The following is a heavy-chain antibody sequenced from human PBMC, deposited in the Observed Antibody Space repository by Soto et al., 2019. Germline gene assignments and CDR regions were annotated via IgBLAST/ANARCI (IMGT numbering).Heavy chain of an antibody. CDR3: AKDRTRRVEMATIVPGGIFDY. CDR1: GFTFSSYA. V-gene: IGHV3-23*01. D-gene: IGHD5-12*01. CDR2: ISGSGGST. Sequence: GGSLRLSCAASGFTFSSYAMSWVRQAPGKGLEWVSAISGSGGSTYYADSVKGRFTISRDNSKNTLYLQMNSLRAEDTAVYYCAKDRTRRVEMATIVPGGIFDYWGQGTLVTVSS. J-gene: IGHJ4*02.